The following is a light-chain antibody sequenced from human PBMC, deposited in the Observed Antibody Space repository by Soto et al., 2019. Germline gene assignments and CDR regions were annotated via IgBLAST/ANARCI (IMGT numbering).Light chain of an antibody. CDR1: QSVLYNSNNKNY. CDR2: WAS. CDR3: QQYYSFPFT. Sequence: DIVMTQSPDSLAVSLGERATINCKSSQSVLYNSNNKNYLAWCQQKPGQPPKLLIFWASTRESGVPDRFSVSGSGTDFTLAISSLQAEDVAVYYCQQYYSFPFTFGGGTKVEI. V-gene: IGKV4-1*01. J-gene: IGKJ4*01.